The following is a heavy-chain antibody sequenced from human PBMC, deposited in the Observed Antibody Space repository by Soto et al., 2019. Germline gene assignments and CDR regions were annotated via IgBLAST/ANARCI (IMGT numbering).Heavy chain of an antibody. CDR3: ARYPTLTDYFFHGMDV. V-gene: IGHV5-51*01. CDR2: IYPGDSDT. CDR1: GYTFTNYW. J-gene: IGHJ6*02. Sequence: PXAALKISCKGYGYTFTNYWIGWVRQIPGKGLEWMGIIYPGDSDTRYSPSFQGQVTISADRSISTAYLQWSSLKASDTGMYNCARYPTLTDYFFHGMDVWGQGTTVTVSS. D-gene: IGHD4-17*01.